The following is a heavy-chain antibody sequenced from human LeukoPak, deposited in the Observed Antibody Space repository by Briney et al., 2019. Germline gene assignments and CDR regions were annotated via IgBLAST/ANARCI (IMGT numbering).Heavy chain of an antibody. V-gene: IGHV3-74*01. Sequence: PGGSLRLSCAASGSTFSSYWMHWVRQAPGKGLVWVSRINSDGSSTNYADSVKGRFTISRDNAKNTLYLQMNSLRAEDTAVYYCARDRDTMVRGVIGWFDPWGQGTLVTVSS. J-gene: IGHJ5*02. CDR3: ARDRDTMVRGVIGWFDP. CDR1: GSTFSSYW. CDR2: INSDGSST. D-gene: IGHD3-10*01.